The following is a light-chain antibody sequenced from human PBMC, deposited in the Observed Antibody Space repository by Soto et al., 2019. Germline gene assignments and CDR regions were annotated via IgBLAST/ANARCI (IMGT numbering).Light chain of an antibody. V-gene: IGKV3-20*01. CDR3: EQYGSSPYT. CDR1: QSVGNF. J-gene: IGKJ3*01. Sequence: EIVLTQSPAILSLSPGERATLSCKASQSVGNFLAWYQQKPGQAPRLLIYATSSRATGTPDRFSGSGSGTDFTLTITRLEPEDFAVYYCEQYGSSPYTFGPGTKVDIK. CDR2: ATS.